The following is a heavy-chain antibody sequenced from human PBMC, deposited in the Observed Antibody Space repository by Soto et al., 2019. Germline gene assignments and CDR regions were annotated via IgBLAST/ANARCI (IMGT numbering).Heavy chain of an antibody. J-gene: IGHJ3*02. Sequence: PGGSLILSCAASGFTFSSYAMHWVRQAPGKGLEWVAVISYDGSNKYYADSVKGRFTISRDNSKNTLYLQMNSLRAEDTAVYYCARDMSTLFLVRSRNDAFDIWGQGPMVTVS. CDR1: GFTFSSYA. CDR2: ISYDGSNK. D-gene: IGHD3-10*01. V-gene: IGHV3-30-3*01. CDR3: ARDMSTLFLVRSRNDAFDI.